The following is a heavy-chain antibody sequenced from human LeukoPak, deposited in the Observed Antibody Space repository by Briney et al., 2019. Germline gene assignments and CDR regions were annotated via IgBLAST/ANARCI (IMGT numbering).Heavy chain of an antibody. D-gene: IGHD6-13*01. CDR2: IRSKAYGGTT. J-gene: IGHJ4*02. CDR3: TRSSSWYGGYFDY. CDR1: GFTFGDYA. Sequence: PGGSLRLSCTASGFTFGDYAMSWVRQAPGKGLEWVGFIRSKAYGGTTEYAASVKGRFTISRDDSKSIAYLQMNSPKTEDTAVYYCTRSSSWYGGYFDYWGQGTLVTVSS. V-gene: IGHV3-49*04.